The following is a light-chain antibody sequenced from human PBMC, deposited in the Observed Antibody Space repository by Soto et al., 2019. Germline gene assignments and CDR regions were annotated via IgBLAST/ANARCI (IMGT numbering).Light chain of an antibody. CDR3: QRYNNWPLT. CDR1: QTVGTN. J-gene: IGKJ4*01. V-gene: IGKV3-15*01. Sequence: EIVMTQSPATLSVSPGERATLSCRASQTVGTNLAWYQQKPGQAPRLLISGASARATGLPVRFSGSGSGTEFTLTISSLQSEDFAVYYCQRYNNWPLTFGGGTKV. CDR2: GAS.